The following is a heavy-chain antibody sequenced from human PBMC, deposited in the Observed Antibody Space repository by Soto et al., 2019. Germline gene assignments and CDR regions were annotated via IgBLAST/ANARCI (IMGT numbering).Heavy chain of an antibody. CDR3: ARDRSVVVPAAKHYYYYYMDV. J-gene: IGHJ6*03. V-gene: IGHV3-48*01. CDR1: GFTFSSYS. D-gene: IGHD2-2*01. Sequence: GGSLRLSCAASGFTFSSYSMNWVRQAPGKGLEWVSYISSSSSTIYYADSVKGRFTISRDNAKNSLYLQMDSLRAEDTAVYYCARDRSVVVPAAKHYYYYYMDVWGKGTTVTVSS. CDR2: ISSSSSTI.